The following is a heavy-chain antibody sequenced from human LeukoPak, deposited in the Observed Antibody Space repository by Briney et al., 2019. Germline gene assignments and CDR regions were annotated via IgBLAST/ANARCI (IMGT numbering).Heavy chain of an antibody. CDR3: ARNNIVDGAFDI. J-gene: IGHJ3*02. D-gene: IGHD2/OR15-2a*01. Sequence: SETLSLTCTVSGGSISNYYWSWIRQPPGKGLEWIGYIYYSGSTNYNPSLKSRVTISVDTSKNQFSLKLSSVTAADTAVYYCARNNIVDGAFDIWGQGTMVTVSS. CDR1: GGSISNYY. CDR2: IYYSGST. V-gene: IGHV4-59*01.